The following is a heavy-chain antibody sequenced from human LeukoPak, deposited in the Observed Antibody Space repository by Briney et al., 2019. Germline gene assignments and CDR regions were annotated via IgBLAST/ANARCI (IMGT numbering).Heavy chain of an antibody. CDR3: GYISPWYYYDSGSCYPYFDY. Sequence: SGPTLVNPTQTLTLTCTFSGFSLRTSGVGVGWIRQPPGKALEWLALIYWNDDKRYSPSLKSRLTITKETSKNQVVLTMTNMDPVDTATYYCGYISPWYYYDSGSCYPYFDYWGQGTLVTVSS. V-gene: IGHV2-5*01. J-gene: IGHJ4*02. CDR2: IYWNDDK. CDR1: GFSLRTSGVG. D-gene: IGHD3-10*01.